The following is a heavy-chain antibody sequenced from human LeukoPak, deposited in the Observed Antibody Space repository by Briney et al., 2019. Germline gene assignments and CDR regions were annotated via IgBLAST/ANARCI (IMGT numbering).Heavy chain of an antibody. Sequence: GGSLRLSCAASGFTFSSYEMNWVRQAPGKGLEWVSYISSSGSTIYYADSVKGRFTISRDNSRNTLSLQLNNLRAEDTALYYCAKAYGTNGYYQLPIDFWGQGTLVTVSS. CDR1: GFTFSSYE. J-gene: IGHJ4*02. V-gene: IGHV3-48*03. CDR2: ISSSGSTI. D-gene: IGHD3-22*01. CDR3: AKAYGTNGYYQLPIDF.